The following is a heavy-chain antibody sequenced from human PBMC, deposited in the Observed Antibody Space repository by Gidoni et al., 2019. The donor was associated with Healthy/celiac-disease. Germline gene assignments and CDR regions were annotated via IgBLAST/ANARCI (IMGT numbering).Heavy chain of an antibody. V-gene: IGHV1-46*01. CDR2: INPSGGST. J-gene: IGHJ4*02. D-gene: IGHD5-18*01. Sequence: QVQLVQSGAEVKKPGASVKVSCKASGYTFTSYYMPWVRQAPGQGREWMGIINPSGGSTSYEQKFQGRVTMTRDTSTSTVYMELSSLRSEDTAVYYCARDGNIQLWSPGYYFDYWGQGTLVTVSS. CDR3: ARDGNIQLWSPGYYFDY. CDR1: GYTFTSYY.